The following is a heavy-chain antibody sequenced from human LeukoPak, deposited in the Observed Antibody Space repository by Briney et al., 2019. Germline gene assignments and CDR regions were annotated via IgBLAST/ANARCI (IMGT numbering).Heavy chain of an antibody. Sequence: SETLSLTCTVSGGSISSSSYYWGWIRQPPGKGLEWIGSIYYSGSTYYNPSLKSRVTISVDTSKNQFSLKLSSVTAADTAVYYCASEAYYYDSSGYYYGDYYYYMDVWGKGTTVTVSS. CDR3: ASEAYYYDSSGYYYGDYYYYMDV. D-gene: IGHD3-22*01. CDR2: IYYSGST. V-gene: IGHV4-39*07. CDR1: GGSISSSSYY. J-gene: IGHJ6*03.